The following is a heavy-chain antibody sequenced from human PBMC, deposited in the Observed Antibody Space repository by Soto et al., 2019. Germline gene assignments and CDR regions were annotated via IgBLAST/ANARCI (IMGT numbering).Heavy chain of an antibody. CDR2: IYWDDDK. Sequence: QITLKESGPTLVKPTQTLTLTCTFSGFSLSTSGVGVGWIXXXXXXALEWXALIYWDDDKRYSPSLKSRLTITKXXXXXXXXXXXXXXXXXXXXXXXXXXXYXXXXXYXXAFENYWGQGTLVTVSS. V-gene: IGHV2-5*02. D-gene: IGHD3-9*01. J-gene: IGHJ4*02. CDR1: GFSLSTSGVG. CDR3: XXXYXXXXXYXXAFENY.